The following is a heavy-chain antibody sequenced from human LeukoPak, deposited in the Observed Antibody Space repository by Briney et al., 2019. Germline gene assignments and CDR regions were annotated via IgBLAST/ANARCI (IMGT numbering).Heavy chain of an antibody. Sequence: SETLSLTCTVSGGSIGSDIFYWSWIRQPAGKGLEWIWRIYSNGRINYNPSLKSRVTMSVDTSKNQFSLKLSSVTAADTAVYYCARVAHCSSTTCYQGIFDYWGQGTLVTVSS. D-gene: IGHD2-2*01. J-gene: IGHJ4*02. V-gene: IGHV4-61*10. CDR3: ARVAHCSSTTCYQGIFDY. CDR2: IYSNGRI. CDR1: GGSIGSDIFY.